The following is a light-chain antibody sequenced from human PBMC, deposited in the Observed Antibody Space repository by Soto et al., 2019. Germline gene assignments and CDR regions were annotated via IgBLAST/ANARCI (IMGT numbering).Light chain of an antibody. Sequence: EIVLTQSPGTLSLSPGERATLSCRASQSVSSSYLAWYHQKPGQAPRLLIYGASSRTTGIPDRFSGSGPGTEFTLTSNRFEPENYTEYYSQQYGSSTPVAFGKETRLEIK. CDR1: QSVSSSY. V-gene: IGKV3-20*01. J-gene: IGKJ5*01. CDR2: GAS. CDR3: QQYGSSTPVA.